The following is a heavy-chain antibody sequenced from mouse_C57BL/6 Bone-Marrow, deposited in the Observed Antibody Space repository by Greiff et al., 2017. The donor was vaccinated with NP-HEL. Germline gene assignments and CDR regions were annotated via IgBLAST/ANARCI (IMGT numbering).Heavy chain of an antibody. V-gene: IGHV1-69*01. CDR3: ARDGYSYWYFDV. J-gene: IGHJ1*03. CDR1: GYTFTSYW. D-gene: IGHD2-3*01. Sequence: QVQLQQPGAELVMPGASVKLSCKASGYTFTSYWMHWVKQRPGQGLEWIGEIDPSDSYTNYNQKFQGKSTLTVDKSSSTAYMQLSSLTSEDSAVYYCARDGYSYWYFDVWGTGTTVTVSS. CDR2: IDPSDSYT.